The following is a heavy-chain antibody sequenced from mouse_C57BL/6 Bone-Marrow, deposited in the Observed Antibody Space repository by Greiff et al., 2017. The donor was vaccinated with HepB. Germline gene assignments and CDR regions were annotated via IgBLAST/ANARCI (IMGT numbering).Heavy chain of an antibody. D-gene: IGHD1-1*01. CDR2: ISNLAYSI. CDR3: ARRVTTVVADWYFDV. J-gene: IGHJ1*03. V-gene: IGHV5-15*01. CDR1: GFTFSDYG. Sequence: EVQLQESGGGLVQPGGSLKLSCAASGFTFSDYGMAWVRQAPRKGPEWVAFISNLAYSIYYADTVTGRFTISRENAKNTLYLEMSSLRSEDTAMYYCARRVTTVVADWYFDVWGTGTTVTVSS.